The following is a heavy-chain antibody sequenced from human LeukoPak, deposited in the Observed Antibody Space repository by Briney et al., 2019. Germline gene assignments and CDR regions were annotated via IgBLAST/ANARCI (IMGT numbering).Heavy chain of an antibody. J-gene: IGHJ4*02. D-gene: IGHD6-13*01. CDR3: ARHVAAADLYYFDY. CDR2: INHSGST. V-gene: IGHV4-34*01. CDR1: GGSFSGYY. Sequence: SETLSLTCAVYGGSFSGYYWSWIRQPPGKGLEWIGEINHSGSTNYNPSLKSRVTISVDTSKNQFSLKLSSVTAADTAVYYCARHVAAADLYYFDYWGQGTLVTVSS.